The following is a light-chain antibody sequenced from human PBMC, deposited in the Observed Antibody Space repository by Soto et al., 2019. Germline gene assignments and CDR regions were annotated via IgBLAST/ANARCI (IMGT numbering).Light chain of an antibody. V-gene: IGLV1-51*02. CDR3: GTWDSSLSAQV. CDR1: SSKIGNNY. J-gene: IGLJ1*01. CDR2: ENN. Sequence: QSVLTQPPSVSAAPGQKVTISCSGSSSKIGNNYVSWYQQLPGTAPKLLIYENNKRPSGIPDRFSGSKSGTSATLGITGLQTGDEADYYCGTWDSSLSAQVFGTGTKVTVL.